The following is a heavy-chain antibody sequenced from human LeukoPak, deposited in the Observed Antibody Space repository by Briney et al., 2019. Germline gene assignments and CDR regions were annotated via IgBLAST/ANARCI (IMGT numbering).Heavy chain of an antibody. V-gene: IGHV4-59*12. CDR2: IYYSGST. CDR1: GGSISSYY. CDR3: ARGPRQWLALEKNWFDP. J-gene: IGHJ5*02. Sequence: SETLSLTCTVSGGSISSYYWSWIRQPPGKGLEWIGYIYYSGSTNYNPSLKSRVTISVDTSKNQFSLRLSSVTAADTAVYYCARGPRQWLALEKNWFDPWGQGTLVTVSS. D-gene: IGHD3-22*01.